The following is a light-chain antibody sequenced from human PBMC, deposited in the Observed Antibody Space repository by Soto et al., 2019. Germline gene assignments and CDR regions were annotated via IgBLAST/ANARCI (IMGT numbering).Light chain of an antibody. V-gene: IGKV1-39*01. CDR1: QSMSLF. CDR3: QQSYNLPWT. CDR2: SAS. Sequence: IKMTQSPSSLSASVGDRITITCRASQSMSLFLNWYQQKPGKAPKLLIYSASTLQSGVPSRFSGSGSGPDFTLTIASLHPEDSATYDWQQSYNLPWTFGPGTKVEIK. J-gene: IGKJ1*01.